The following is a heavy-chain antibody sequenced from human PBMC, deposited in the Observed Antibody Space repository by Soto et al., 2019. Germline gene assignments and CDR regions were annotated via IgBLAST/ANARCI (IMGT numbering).Heavy chain of an antibody. J-gene: IGHJ4*02. CDR3: ARKLYTETSPTHFDY. CDR2: IIPIFGTA. Sequence: QVQLVQSGAEVKKPGSSVKVSCKASGGTFSSYAISWVRQAPGQGLEWMGGIIPIFGTANYAQKFQGRVTITADESTSTAYMERRSLRSEDTAVYYCARKLYTETSPTHFDYWGQGTLVTVSS. V-gene: IGHV1-69*01. CDR1: GGTFSSYA. D-gene: IGHD4-4*01.